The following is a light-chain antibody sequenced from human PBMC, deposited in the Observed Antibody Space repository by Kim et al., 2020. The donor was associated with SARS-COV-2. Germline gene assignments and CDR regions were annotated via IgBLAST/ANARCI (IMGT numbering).Light chain of an antibody. V-gene: IGKV3-20*01. CDR1: QSISSSY. CDR2: GAS. CDR3: QQYFRSPRT. Sequence: EIVLTQSPGTLSLSPGERATLSCRASQSISSSYLAWYQQKPGQAPRLLIYGASSRATGIPDRFSGRGSGTDFTLTISRLEPVDFAVYFCQQYFRSPRTFGQGTKVEIK. J-gene: IGKJ1*01.